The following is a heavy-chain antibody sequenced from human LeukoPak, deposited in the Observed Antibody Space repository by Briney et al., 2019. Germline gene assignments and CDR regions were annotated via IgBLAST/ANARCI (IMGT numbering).Heavy chain of an antibody. Sequence: SETLSLTCTVSAGSINRYYWSWIRQPPGKGLEWIGHIYYSGSTNYNPSLKSRVTISVDTSKNQFSLKLSSVTAADTAVYYCAREVGYYYGSGGNYYYYGLDVWGQGTTVTVSS. D-gene: IGHD3-10*01. V-gene: IGHV4-59*01. CDR2: IYYSGST. CDR3: AREVGYYYGSGGNYYYYGLDV. CDR1: AGSINRYY. J-gene: IGHJ6*02.